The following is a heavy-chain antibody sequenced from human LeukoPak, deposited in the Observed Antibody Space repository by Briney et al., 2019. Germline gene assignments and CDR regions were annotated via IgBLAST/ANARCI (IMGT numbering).Heavy chain of an antibody. CDR3: AKSRTVWSDYYYMDV. CDR2: IYHSGST. V-gene: IGHV4-38-2*02. CDR1: GYSISSGYY. D-gene: IGHD3-3*01. J-gene: IGHJ6*03. Sequence: PSETLSLTCTVSGYSISSGYYWGWIRQPPGKGLEWIGSIYHSGSTYYNPSLKSRVTISVDTSKNQFSLKLSSVTAADTAVYYCAKSRTVWSDYYYMDVWGKGTTVTVSS.